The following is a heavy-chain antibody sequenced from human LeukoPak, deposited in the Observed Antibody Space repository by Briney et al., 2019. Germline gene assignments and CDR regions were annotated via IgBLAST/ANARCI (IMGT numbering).Heavy chain of an antibody. CDR2: ICSSGGCA. D-gene: IGHD4-11*01. Sequence: GGSLRLSCAASGFPFSNYAMTWVRQAPGKGLEWVSAICSSGGCAFYADSVKGRFTVSRDNSENALYLQMNSLRAEDTAVYYCATIGPNSNNFDDWGQGTLVTVSS. CDR3: ATIGPNSNNFDD. J-gene: IGHJ4*02. V-gene: IGHV3-23*01. CDR1: GFPFSNYA.